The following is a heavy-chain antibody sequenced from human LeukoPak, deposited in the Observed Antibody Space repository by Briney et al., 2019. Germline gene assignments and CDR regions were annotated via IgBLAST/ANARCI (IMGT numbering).Heavy chain of an antibody. V-gene: IGHV5-51*01. Sequence: GESLKISCKGSGYNFTNFWIGWVRQMPGKGLEWMGIIYPGDSDTRYSPSFQGQVTISADKSISTAYLQWSSLKASDTAMYYCARSSVEIAAQIDYWGQGTLSPSPQ. CDR2: IYPGDSDT. CDR3: ARSSVEIAAQIDY. D-gene: IGHD2-15*01. J-gene: IGHJ4*02. CDR1: GYNFTNFW.